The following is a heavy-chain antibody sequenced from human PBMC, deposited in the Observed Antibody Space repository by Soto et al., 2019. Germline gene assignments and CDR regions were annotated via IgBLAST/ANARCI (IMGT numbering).Heavy chain of an antibody. V-gene: IGHV3-9*01. J-gene: IGHJ4*02. Sequence: SLRLSCAASGFTFDDYAMHWVRQAPGKGLEWVSGISWNSGSIGYADSVKGRFTISRDNAKNSLYLQMNSLRAEDTALYYCAKDTWGYYDSSGYPHHFDYWGQGTLVTVSS. CDR2: ISWNSGSI. CDR3: AKDTWGYYDSSGYPHHFDY. D-gene: IGHD3-22*01. CDR1: GFTFDDYA.